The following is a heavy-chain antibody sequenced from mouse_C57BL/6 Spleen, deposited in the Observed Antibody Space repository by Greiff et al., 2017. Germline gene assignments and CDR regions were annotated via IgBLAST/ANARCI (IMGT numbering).Heavy chain of an antibody. CDR3: ARSGHDGYWYFDV. J-gene: IGHJ1*03. V-gene: IGHV1-53*01. D-gene: IGHD2-3*01. CDR1: GYTFTSYW. CDR2: INPSNGGT. Sequence: QVHVKQPGTELVKPGASVKLSCKASGYTFTSYWMHWVKQRPGQGLEWIGNINPSNGGTNYNEKFKSKATLTVDKSSSTAYMQLSSLTSEDSAVYYCARSGHDGYWYFDVWGTGTTVTVSS.